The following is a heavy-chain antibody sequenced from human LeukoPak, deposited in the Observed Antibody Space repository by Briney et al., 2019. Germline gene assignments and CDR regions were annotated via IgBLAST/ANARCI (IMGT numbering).Heavy chain of an antibody. CDR1: GYSLTQLS. J-gene: IGHJ4*02. Sequence: ASVKVSCKVSGYSLTQLSMHWVRQGIGRGLEWMGGFDPVDGETIYAQKLPGRVTMTENTSTDTAYMELSSLRSDDTAVYYCAILLEDYAFSTGSAKDYWGQGTLVTVSS. D-gene: IGHD3-3*01. V-gene: IGHV1-24*01. CDR2: FDPVDGET. CDR3: AILLEDYAFSTGSAKDY.